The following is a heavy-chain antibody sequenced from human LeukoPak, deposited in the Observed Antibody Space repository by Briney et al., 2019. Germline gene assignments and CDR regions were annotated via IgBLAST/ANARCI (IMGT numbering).Heavy chain of an antibody. CDR3: AKDSAVAAGTAAFDY. CDR1: GFTFSSYG. J-gene: IGHJ4*02. V-gene: IGHV3-30*18. D-gene: IGHD6-19*01. CDR2: ISYDGSNK. Sequence: PGGSLRLSCAASGFTFSSYGMHWVRQAPGKGLEWVAVISYDGSNKYYADSVKGRFTISRDNSKNTLYLQMNSLRAEDTAVYYCAKDSAVAAGTAAFDYWGQGTLVTVSS.